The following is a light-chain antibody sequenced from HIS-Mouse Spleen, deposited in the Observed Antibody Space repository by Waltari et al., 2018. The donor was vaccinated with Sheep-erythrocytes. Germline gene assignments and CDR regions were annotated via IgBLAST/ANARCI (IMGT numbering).Light chain of an antibody. CDR3: MQSIQLPPT. J-gene: IGKJ1*01. CDR1: QSLLHSDGKTY. Sequence: DIVMTQTPLSLSVTPGQPASISCKSSQSLLHSDGKTYLYWYLQKPGQSPQLLIYEVSHRFSGVPDRFSGSGSGTDFTLKISRVEAEDVGVYYCMQSIQLPPTFGQGTKVEIK. V-gene: IGKV2D-29*02. CDR2: EVS.